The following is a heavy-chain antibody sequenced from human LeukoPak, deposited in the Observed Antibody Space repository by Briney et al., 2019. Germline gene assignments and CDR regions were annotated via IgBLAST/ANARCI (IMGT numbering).Heavy chain of an antibody. CDR2: IYYSGST. V-gene: IGHV4-59*01. CDR3: ARAPKTVTMVRGVIISAVDV. J-gene: IGHJ6*04. D-gene: IGHD3-10*01. CDR1: GGSISSYY. Sequence: SETLSLTCTVSGGSISSYYWSWIRQPPGKGLEWIGYIYYSGSTNYNPSLKSRVTISVDTSKNQFSLKLNSVTAADTAVYYCARAPKTVTMVRGVIISAVDVWGKGTTVTVSS.